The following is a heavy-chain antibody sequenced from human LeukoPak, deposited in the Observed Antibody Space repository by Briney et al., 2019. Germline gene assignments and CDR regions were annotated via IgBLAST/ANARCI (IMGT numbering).Heavy chain of an antibody. CDR2: IRDDGSDT. D-gene: IGHD6-19*01. V-gene: IGHV3-30*02. Sequence: GGSLRLSCAASGFTFSSYGMHWVRQSPGRGLEWVALIRDDGSDTYHADSVKGRFTISRDNSKNTVFLRMNSLRGEDSAIYYCAKSDGHGTGYGFHIWGQGTMVTVSS. CDR1: GFTFSSYG. J-gene: IGHJ3*02. CDR3: AKSDGHGTGYGFHI.